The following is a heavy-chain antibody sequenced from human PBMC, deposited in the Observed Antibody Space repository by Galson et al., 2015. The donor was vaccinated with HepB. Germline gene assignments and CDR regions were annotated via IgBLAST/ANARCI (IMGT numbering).Heavy chain of an antibody. CDR2: IKSKTDGGTT. CDR1: GFTFSNAW. D-gene: IGHD6-6*01. V-gene: IGHV3-15*01. Sequence: SLRLSCAASGFTFSNAWMSWVRQAPGKGLEWVGRIKSKTDGGTTDYAAPVKGRFTISRDNSKNTLYLQVNSLRAEDTAVYYCAKDREQLDLYYYYYMDVWGKGTTVTVAS. CDR3: AKDREQLDLYYYYYMDV. J-gene: IGHJ6*03.